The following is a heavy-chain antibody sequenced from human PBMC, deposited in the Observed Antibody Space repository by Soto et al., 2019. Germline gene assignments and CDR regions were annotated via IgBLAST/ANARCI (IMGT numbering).Heavy chain of an antibody. CDR1: GFTVSSNY. CDR3: ARVRCAAMHYYYDLDV. V-gene: IGHV3-53*04. D-gene: IGHD2-2*01. J-gene: IGHJ6*03. CDR2: IYSGGST. Sequence: GGSLRLSCAASGFTVSSNYMSWVRQAPGKGLEWVSVIYSGGSTYYADSVKGRCTISRHNSKNTLYLQVNSLRAEDTAVYYWARVRCAAMHYYYDLDVWGKGTTVTVSS.